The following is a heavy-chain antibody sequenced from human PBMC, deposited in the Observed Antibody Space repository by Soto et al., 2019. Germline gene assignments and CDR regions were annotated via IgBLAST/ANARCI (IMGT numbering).Heavy chain of an antibody. CDR2: IYYSGST. CDR1: GGSISSYY. D-gene: IGHD2-2*01. V-gene: IGHV4-59*01. CDR3: ARGSAAIMVD. J-gene: IGHJ4*02. Sequence: QVQLQESGPGLLKPSETLSLTCTVSGGSISSYYWSWIRQPPGKGLEWIGYIYYSGSTNYNPSLKSRVTISVDTSKNQFSLKLSSLTAADTAVHYCARGSAAIMVDWGQGTLVTVSS.